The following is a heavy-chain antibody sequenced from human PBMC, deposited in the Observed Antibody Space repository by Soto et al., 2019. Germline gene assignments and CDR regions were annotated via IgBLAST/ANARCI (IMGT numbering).Heavy chain of an antibody. Sequence: HPGGSLRLSCAVSGFTFSNYALTWVRQAPGRGLEWVSTIRGSGGGTYYADSVKGRFTISRDNSKNTLYLQMNSLRAEDTAVYYCARDRVPATREPDYWARDPWSPSPQ. CDR2: IRGSGGGT. CDR3: ARDRVPATREPDY. J-gene: IGHJ4*02. V-gene: IGHV3-23*01. CDR1: GFTFSNYA. D-gene: IGHD2-15*01.